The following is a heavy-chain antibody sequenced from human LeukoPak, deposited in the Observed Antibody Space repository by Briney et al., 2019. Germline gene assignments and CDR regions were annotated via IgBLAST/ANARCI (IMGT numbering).Heavy chain of an antibody. CDR1: GGSFSGYY. Sequence: SETLSLTCAVYGGSFSGYYWSWIRQPPGKGLEWIGEINHSGSTNYNPSLKSRVTISVDTSKNQFSLKLSSVTAADTAVYYCARGGQWLPDWYFDLWGRGTLLTVSS. J-gene: IGHJ2*01. D-gene: IGHD6-19*01. V-gene: IGHV4-34*01. CDR3: ARGGQWLPDWYFDL. CDR2: INHSGST.